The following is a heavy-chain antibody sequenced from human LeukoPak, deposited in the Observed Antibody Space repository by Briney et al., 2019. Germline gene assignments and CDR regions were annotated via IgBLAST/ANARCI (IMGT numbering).Heavy chain of an antibody. Sequence: LETLSLTCTVSGGSISGSDYYWGWVRQAPGRGLEWIGSINHGGSTYHNLSLKSRVTISVDTSKNQFSLRLSSVTAADTAVYYCARLPLTYYFDQWGQGTLVTVSS. J-gene: IGHJ4*02. CDR2: INHGGST. D-gene: IGHD4/OR15-4a*01. CDR1: GGSISGSDYY. V-gene: IGHV4-39*01. CDR3: ARLPLTYYFDQ.